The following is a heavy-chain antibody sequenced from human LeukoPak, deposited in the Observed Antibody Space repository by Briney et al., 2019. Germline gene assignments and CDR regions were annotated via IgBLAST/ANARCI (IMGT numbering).Heavy chain of an antibody. CDR2: INPKSGGT. D-gene: IGHD3-9*01. V-gene: IGHV1-2*02. CDR3: ARDDILNGYSDY. J-gene: IGHJ4*02. CDR1: GYTFTGYQ. Sequence: GASVKVSCKASGYTFTGYQMHWVRQAPGEGLEWMGWINPKSGGTNFAQNFQGRVTMTRDPSISTAYMELSRLRSDDTAVYFCARDDILNGYSDYWGQGTLVTVSS.